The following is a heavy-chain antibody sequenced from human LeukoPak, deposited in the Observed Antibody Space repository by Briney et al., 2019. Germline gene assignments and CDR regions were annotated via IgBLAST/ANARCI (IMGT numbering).Heavy chain of an antibody. J-gene: IGHJ4*02. D-gene: IGHD4-17*01. CDR1: GITFSSYA. V-gene: IGHV3-30*04. Sequence: GGSLRLSCVASGITFSSYAMHWVRQAPGKGLEWVAVISYDGSNKYYADSVKGRFTISRDNSKNTLYLQMNSLRAEDTAVYYCARVNYGDYRGYFDYWGQGTLVTVSP. CDR3: ARVNYGDYRGYFDY. CDR2: ISYDGSNK.